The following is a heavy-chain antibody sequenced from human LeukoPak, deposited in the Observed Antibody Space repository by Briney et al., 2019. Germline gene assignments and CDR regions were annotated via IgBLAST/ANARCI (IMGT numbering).Heavy chain of an antibody. CDR3: ARELPGPRFFDY. V-gene: IGHV1-2*02. Sequence: ASVKVSGKASEYTFTGYDMHWVRQAPGQGLGWRGWINPNGGGTNYAQKFQGRVTMTRDTSISTAYMELSRLRSDDTAVYYCARELPGPRFFDYWGQGTLVTVSS. CDR2: INPNGGGT. J-gene: IGHJ4*02. CDR1: EYTFTGYD.